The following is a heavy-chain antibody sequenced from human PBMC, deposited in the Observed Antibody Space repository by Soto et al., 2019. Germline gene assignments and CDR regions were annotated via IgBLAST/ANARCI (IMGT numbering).Heavy chain of an antibody. V-gene: IGHV4-31*03. CDR1: GDSISSGGYY. J-gene: IGHJ4*02. Sequence: SENLSLTCTVAGDSISSGGYYWSWIRQHPGKGLEWIGYIYYSGTTYYNPSLESRVTISADTSENQFSLKVNSVTVADTAVYYCASTYYTGSSGPFDYWGQGTLVTVS. CDR2: IYYSGTT. CDR3: ASTYYTGSSGPFDY. D-gene: IGHD3-22*01.